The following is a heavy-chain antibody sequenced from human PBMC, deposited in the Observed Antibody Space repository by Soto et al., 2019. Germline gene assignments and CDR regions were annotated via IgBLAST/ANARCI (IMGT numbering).Heavy chain of an antibody. Sequence: QVQLVESGGGVVQPGRSLRLSCAASGFTFSSYAMHWVRQAPGKGLEWVAVISYDGSNKYYADSVKGRFTISRDNSKNMLYLQMNSLRAEDTAVYYCARASRSSGWYNWFDPWGQGTLVTVSS. V-gene: IGHV3-30-3*01. D-gene: IGHD6-19*01. J-gene: IGHJ5*02. CDR1: GFTFSSYA. CDR3: ARASRSSGWYNWFDP. CDR2: ISYDGSNK.